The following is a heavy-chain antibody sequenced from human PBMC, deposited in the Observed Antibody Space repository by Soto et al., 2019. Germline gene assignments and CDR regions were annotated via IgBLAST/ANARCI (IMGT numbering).Heavy chain of an antibody. CDR2: IYYSGST. CDR3: ARQRPTDGRWEFANYYGMDV. V-gene: IGHV4-59*08. CDR1: GGSISSYY. J-gene: IGHJ6*02. Sequence: SETLSLTCTVSGGSISSYYWSWIRQPPGKGLEWIGYIYYSGSTNYNPSLKSRVTISVDTSKNQFSLKLSPVTAADTAVYYCARQRPTDGRWEFANYYGMDVWGQGTPVTV. D-gene: IGHD1-26*01.